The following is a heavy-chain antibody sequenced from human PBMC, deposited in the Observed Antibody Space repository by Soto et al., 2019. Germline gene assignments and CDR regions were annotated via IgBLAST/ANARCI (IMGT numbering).Heavy chain of an antibody. CDR1: GFTVSSNY. CDR2: IYSGGST. CDR3: ASSGYSGYEDYYGMDV. V-gene: IGHV3-53*01. J-gene: IGHJ6*02. Sequence: PGGSLRLSCAASGFTVSSNYMSWVRQAPGKGLEWVSVIYSGGSTYYADSVKGRFTISRDNSKNTLYLQMNSLRAEDTAVYYCASSGYSGYEDYYGMDVWGQGTTVTVSS. D-gene: IGHD5-12*01.